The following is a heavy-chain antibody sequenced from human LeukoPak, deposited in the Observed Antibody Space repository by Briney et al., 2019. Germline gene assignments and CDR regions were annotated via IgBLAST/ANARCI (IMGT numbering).Heavy chain of an antibody. J-gene: IGHJ4*02. CDR2: ISGNSSTI. D-gene: IGHD5-12*01. Sequence: GGSLRLSCAASGFTFNIYSMNWVRQAPGKGLEWISYISGNSSTIYYAESVKGRFTISRDNAKNLLFLQMNSLRAEDTAVYYCARDIGDLTATTWIDYWGQGTLVTVSS. V-gene: IGHV3-48*01. CDR1: GFTFNIYS. CDR3: ARDIGDLTATTWIDY.